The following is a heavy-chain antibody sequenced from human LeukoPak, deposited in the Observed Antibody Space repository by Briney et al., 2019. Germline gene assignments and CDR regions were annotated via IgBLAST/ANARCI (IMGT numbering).Heavy chain of an antibody. CDR2: ISYDGSNK. J-gene: IGHJ4*02. Sequence: PGGSLRLSCAASGFTFSSYAMHWVRQAPGKGLEWVAVISYDGSNKYYADSVKGRFTISRDNSKNTLYLQMNSLRAEDTAVYYCARDWDYPYYFDYWGQGTLVTVSS. CDR1: GFTFSSYA. D-gene: IGHD1-7*01. CDR3: ARDWDYPYYFDY. V-gene: IGHV3-30-3*01.